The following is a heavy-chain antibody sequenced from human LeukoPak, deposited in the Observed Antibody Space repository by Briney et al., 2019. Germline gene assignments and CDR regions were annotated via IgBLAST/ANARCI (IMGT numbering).Heavy chain of an antibody. CDR1: GFTFSSYS. Sequence: GGSLRLSCAASGFTFSSYSMNWARQAPGKGLEWVSSISSSSSYIYYADSVKGRFTISRDNAKNSLYLQMNSLRAEDTAVYYCARDCPSKQWLAPYYHYGMDVWGQGTTVTVSS. CDR3: ARDCPSKQWLAPYYHYGMDV. J-gene: IGHJ6*02. V-gene: IGHV3-21*01. D-gene: IGHD6-19*01. CDR2: ISSSSSYI.